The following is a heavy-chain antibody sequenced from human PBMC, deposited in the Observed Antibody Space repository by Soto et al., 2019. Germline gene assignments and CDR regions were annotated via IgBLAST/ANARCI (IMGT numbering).Heavy chain of an antibody. Sequence: SETLYLTCTVSGCSISSYYWSWIRQPPGKGLEWIGYIYYSGSTNYNPSLKSRVTISVDTSKNRFSLKLSSVTAADTAVYYCARGLTTVTTVRFYDYWGQGTLVTV. J-gene: IGHJ4*02. CDR1: GCSISSYY. V-gene: IGHV4-59*12. D-gene: IGHD4-17*01. CDR3: ARGLTTVTTVRFYDY. CDR2: IYYSGST.